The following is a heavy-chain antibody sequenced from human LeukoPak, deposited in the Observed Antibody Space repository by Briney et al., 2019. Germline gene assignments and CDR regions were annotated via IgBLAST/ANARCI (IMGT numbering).Heavy chain of an antibody. D-gene: IGHD5-18*01. J-gene: IGHJ4*02. CDR3: ARGRARGYSYGHLDY. Sequence: KPSETLSLTCAVYGGSFSGYYWSWIRQPPGKGLEWIGEINHSGSTNYSPSLKSRVTISVDTSKNQFSLKLSSVTAADTAVYYCARGRARGYSYGHLDYWGRGTLVTVSS. CDR2: INHSGST. V-gene: IGHV4-34*01. CDR1: GGSFSGYY.